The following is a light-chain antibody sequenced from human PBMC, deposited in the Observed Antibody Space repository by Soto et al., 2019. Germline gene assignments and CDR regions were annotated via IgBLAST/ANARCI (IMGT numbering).Light chain of an antibody. CDR1: QSVSSN. CDR3: QQYNKWPRT. J-gene: IGKJ4*01. V-gene: IGKV3-15*01. CDR2: GAS. Sequence: AMTHSPATLSVSTGERATLSSRASQSVSSNLAWYQQKPGQAPRLLIYGASTRATGIPARFSGSGSGTEFTLTISSLQSEDFAVYYCQQYNKWPRTFGGGT.